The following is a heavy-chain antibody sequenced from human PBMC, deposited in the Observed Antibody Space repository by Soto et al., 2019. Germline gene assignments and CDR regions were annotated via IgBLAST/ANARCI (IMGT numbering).Heavy chain of an antibody. V-gene: IGHV3-53*01. Sequence: GGSLRLSCAASGFTVSSNYMSWVRQAPGKGLEWVSVIYSGGTTYYADSVKGRFTISKDNSENTVFLQMNSLRAEDTAVYFCARGSGSYGDYPLDYWGQGTLVTVSS. J-gene: IGHJ4*02. CDR1: GFTVSSNY. D-gene: IGHD4-17*01. CDR2: IYSGGTT. CDR3: ARGSGSYGDYPLDY.